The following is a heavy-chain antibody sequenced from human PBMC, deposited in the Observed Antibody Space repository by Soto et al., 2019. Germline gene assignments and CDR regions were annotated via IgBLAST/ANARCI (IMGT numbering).Heavy chain of an antibody. J-gene: IGHJ6*03. CDR3: ARTYYDFWSGQFLTHYYYYYYMDV. Sequence: PSETLSLTCTVSGGSISSYYWSWIRQPPGKGLEWIGYIYYSGSTNYNPSLKSRVTISVDTSKNQFSLKLSSVTAADTAMYYCARTYYDFWSGQFLTHYYYYYYMDVWGKGTTVTVSS. CDR2: IYYSGST. D-gene: IGHD3-3*01. CDR1: GGSISSYY. V-gene: IGHV4-59*01.